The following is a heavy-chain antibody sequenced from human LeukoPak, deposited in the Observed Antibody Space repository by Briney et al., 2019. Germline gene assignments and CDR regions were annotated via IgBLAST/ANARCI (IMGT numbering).Heavy chain of an antibody. CDR3: ARLGGDDSSGYGY. J-gene: IGHJ4*02. CDR2: IYHSGST. V-gene: IGHV4-39*07. D-gene: IGHD3-22*01. CDR1: GGSISSGGYC. Sequence: SETLSLTCTVSGGSISSGGYCWSWIRQPPGKGLEWIGSIYHSGSTYYNPSLKSRVTISVDTSKNQFSLKLSSVTAADTAVYYCARLGGDDSSGYGYWGQGTLVTVSS.